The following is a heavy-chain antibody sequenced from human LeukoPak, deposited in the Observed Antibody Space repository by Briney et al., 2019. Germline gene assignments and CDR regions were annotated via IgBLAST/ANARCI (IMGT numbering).Heavy chain of an antibody. CDR2: IYTSGST. J-gene: IGHJ6*03. CDR3: ARDVELVGSSWYYYYMDV. V-gene: IGHV4-4*07. Sequence: SETLSLTCTVSGGSISGYYWSWIRQPAGKGLEWIGRIYTSGSTNHNPSLKSRVTISVDKSQNQFSLKLSSVTAADTAVYYCARDVELVGSSWYYYYMDVWGKGTTVTDSS. CDR1: GGSISGYY. D-gene: IGHD6-13*01.